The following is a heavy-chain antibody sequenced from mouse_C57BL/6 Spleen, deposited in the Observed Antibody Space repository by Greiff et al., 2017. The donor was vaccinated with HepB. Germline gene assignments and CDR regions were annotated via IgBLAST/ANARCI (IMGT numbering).Heavy chain of an antibody. J-gene: IGHJ2*01. CDR2: ISGGGGNT. CDR3: ASDYYGSRY. V-gene: IGHV5-9*01. Sequence: EVKLMESGGGLVKPGGSLKLSCAASGFTFSSYTMSWVRQTPEKRLEWVATISGGGGNTYYPDSVKGRFTISRDNAKNTLYLQMSSLRSEDTALYYCASDYYGSRYWGQGTTLTVSS. D-gene: IGHD1-1*01. CDR1: GFTFSSYT.